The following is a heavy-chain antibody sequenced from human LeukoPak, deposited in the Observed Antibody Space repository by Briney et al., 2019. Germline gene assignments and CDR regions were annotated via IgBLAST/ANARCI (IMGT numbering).Heavy chain of an antibody. Sequence: SETLFLACTVSGVSISSSSYYWGWIRQPPGKGLEWIGSIYCSGSTYYNPSLKSRVTISVDTSKNQFSLKLSSVTAADTAVYYCARHRTNRYCSSTSCYELDYWGQGTLVTVSS. J-gene: IGHJ4*02. CDR1: GVSISSSSYY. D-gene: IGHD2-2*01. CDR3: ARHRTNRYCSSTSCYELDY. V-gene: IGHV4-39*01. CDR2: IYCSGST.